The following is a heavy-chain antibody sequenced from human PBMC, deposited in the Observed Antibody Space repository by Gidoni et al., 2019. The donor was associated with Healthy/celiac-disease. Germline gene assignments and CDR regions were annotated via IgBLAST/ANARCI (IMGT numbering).Heavy chain of an antibody. CDR1: GGSFSSYT. Sequence: HVQLVLSGAEVKKPGSSVKVYCKASGGSFSSYTISWARQAPGQGLEWLGRIIPNLGIANYARKFQGRVTNTADKSTSTAYMGLSSMRSEDTAVCYCAREPTVTTGLRYWGQGTLVTVSS. CDR2: IIPNLGIA. V-gene: IGHV1-69*08. D-gene: IGHD4-17*01. CDR3: AREPTVTTGLRY. J-gene: IGHJ4*02.